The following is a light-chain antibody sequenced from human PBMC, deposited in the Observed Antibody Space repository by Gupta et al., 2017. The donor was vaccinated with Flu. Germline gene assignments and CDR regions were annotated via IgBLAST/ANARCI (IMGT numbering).Light chain of an antibody. CDR3: SSYTSSNTVV. CDR2: EVS. J-gene: IGLJ2*01. V-gene: IGLV2-14*01. CDR1: SSDVGGYNY. Sequence: QSALTQPASVSGSPGQSITISCIGTSSDVGGYNYVSWYQQHPGRAPKLMIYEVSKRPSAVSTRFSGSKSGNTASLTISGLQAEDEADYYCSSYTSSNTVVFGGGTKLTVL.